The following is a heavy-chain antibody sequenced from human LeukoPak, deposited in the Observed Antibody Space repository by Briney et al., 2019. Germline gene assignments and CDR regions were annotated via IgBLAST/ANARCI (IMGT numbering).Heavy chain of an antibody. CDR2: ISWNSGSI. D-gene: IGHD1-1*01. Sequence: GRSLGLSCVASGFTFDDYAMHRVRQAPGKGLEWVSGISWNSGSIGYADSVKGRFTISRDNAKNSLYLQMNSLRAEDTALYYCAKDNSAGTTAQLDYWGQGTLVTVSS. V-gene: IGHV3-9*01. J-gene: IGHJ4*02. CDR3: AKDNSAGTTAQLDY. CDR1: GFTFDDYA.